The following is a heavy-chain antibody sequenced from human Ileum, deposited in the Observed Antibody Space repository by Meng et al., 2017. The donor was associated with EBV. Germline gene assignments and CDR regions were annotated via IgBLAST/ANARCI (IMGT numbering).Heavy chain of an antibody. CDR2: IYHSGST. V-gene: IGHV4-4*02. Sequence: QWQRRVQGPGLCKPSGTLSLTCPVSGGSISSSNWWSWVRQPPGKGLEWIGEIYHSGSTNYNPSLKSRVTISVDKSKNQFSLNLSSVTAADTAVYYCARVGQWLPIDYWGQGTLVTVSS. CDR1: GGSISSSNW. CDR3: ARVGQWLPIDY. D-gene: IGHD6-19*01. J-gene: IGHJ4*02.